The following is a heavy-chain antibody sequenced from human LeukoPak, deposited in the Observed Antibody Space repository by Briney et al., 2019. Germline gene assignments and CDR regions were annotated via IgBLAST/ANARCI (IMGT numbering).Heavy chain of an antibody. CDR1: GFTFSSYA. CDR2: ISGSGGST. Sequence: PGGSLRLSCAASGFTFSSYAMSWVRQAPGKGLEWVSAISGSGGSTYYADSVKGRFTISRDNSKNTLYLQMNSLRAEDTAVYYCAKVSARDYYYYYRDVWGKGTTVPVP. CDR3: AKVSARDYYYYYRDV. V-gene: IGHV3-23*01. J-gene: IGHJ6*03.